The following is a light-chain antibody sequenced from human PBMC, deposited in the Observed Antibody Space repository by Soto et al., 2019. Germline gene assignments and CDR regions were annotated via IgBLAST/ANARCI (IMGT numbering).Light chain of an antibody. CDR2: GVS. CDR1: SSDFGAYDY. CDR3: GSFTTSRIYV. V-gene: IGLV2-14*01. J-gene: IGLJ3*02. Sequence: QSALTQPASVSGSPGQSITMSCTGSSSDFGAYDYVSWYQQHPGKGPNLLIYGVSNRPSGVSNRFSGSKSGNTASLTISGLQVEDEADYYCGSFTTSRIYVFGAGTKLTVL.